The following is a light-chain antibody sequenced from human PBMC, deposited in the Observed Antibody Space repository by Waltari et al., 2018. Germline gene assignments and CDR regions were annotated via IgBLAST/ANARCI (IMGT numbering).Light chain of an antibody. CDR3: QQYYSTPVT. J-gene: IGKJ2*01. V-gene: IGKV4-1*01. CDR2: WAS. Sequence: DIVMTQSPDSLSVSLGETAPLNCKPSQTALYSDNNNYLGWYQQSPGQTPKLLSSWASTRESGVPDRFSGSGSGTEFTLTINSLQAEDVAIYYCQQYYSTPVTFGQGTKLEIK. CDR1: QTALYSDNNNY.